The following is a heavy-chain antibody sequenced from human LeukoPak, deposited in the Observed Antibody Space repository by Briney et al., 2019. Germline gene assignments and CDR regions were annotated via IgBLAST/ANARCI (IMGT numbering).Heavy chain of an antibody. CDR3: AKDLRYDSSGYFDY. V-gene: IGHV3-23*01. J-gene: IGHJ4*02. CDR1: GVTFTSYA. Sequence: GASLRLSSAASGVTFTSYAMSWVRQAPGKGLEWVSGIDYTGGRTDYADSVKGRFTISRDNSTNTRYLQMNSLTAEDTAVYYCAKDLRYDSSGYFDYWGQGTRVTVSS. CDR2: IDYTGGRT. D-gene: IGHD3-22*01.